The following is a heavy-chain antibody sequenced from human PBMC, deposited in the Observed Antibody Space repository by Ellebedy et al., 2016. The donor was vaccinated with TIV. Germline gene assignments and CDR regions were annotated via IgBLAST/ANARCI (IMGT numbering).Heavy chain of an antibody. V-gene: IGHV3-64D*06. CDR1: GFTFSHYA. CDR3: VKDRGDIIRDFDY. Sequence: GESLKISCSASGFTFSHYAMHWVRQAPGKGLEYGSAINNNGGNTYYADSVKGRFTITRDSSKNTLYLQMSSLRPENTGMYYCVKDRGDIIRDFDYWGQGTLVTVSS. J-gene: IGHJ4*02. CDR2: INNNGGNT. D-gene: IGHD2-21*02.